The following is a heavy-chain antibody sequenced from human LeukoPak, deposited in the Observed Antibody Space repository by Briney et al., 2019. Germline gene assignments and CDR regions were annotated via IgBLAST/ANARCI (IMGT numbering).Heavy chain of an antibody. D-gene: IGHD6-19*01. CDR1: GFTFSDYY. J-gene: IGHJ4*02. CDR3: ARVATSSGWYPMGY. Sequence: GGSLRLSCAASGFTFSDYYMSWIRQAPGKGLEWVSYISSSGSTIYYADSVKGRFTISRDNAKNSLHLQMNSLRAEDTAVYYCARVATSSGWYPMGYWGQGTLVTVSS. V-gene: IGHV3-11*01. CDR2: ISSSGSTI.